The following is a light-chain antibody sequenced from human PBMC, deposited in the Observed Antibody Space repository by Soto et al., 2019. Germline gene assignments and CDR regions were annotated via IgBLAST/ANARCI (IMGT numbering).Light chain of an antibody. V-gene: IGLV1-44*01. CDR2: SSN. CDR1: RSNIGSNT. J-gene: IGLJ2*01. Sequence: QLVLTQPPSASGTPGQRVTVSCSGSRSNIGSNTVNWYQQFPGTAPKLLIYSSNQRPSGVTDRFSGSKSGTSASLAISGLQSEDEADYYWAAWDDSLSGPVFGGGTKLTVL. CDR3: AAWDDSLSGPV.